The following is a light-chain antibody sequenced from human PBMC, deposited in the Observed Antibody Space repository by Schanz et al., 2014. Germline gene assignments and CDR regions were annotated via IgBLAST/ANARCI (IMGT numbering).Light chain of an antibody. Sequence: QSALTQPASVSGSPGQSITISCTGTSSDVGSYNLVSWYQHHPGKAPKLMIYDVSNRPSGVSNRFSGSKSGNTASLTISGLQAEDEADYYCFSYAGRNTYVFGGGTKLTVL. V-gene: IGLV2-23*02. J-gene: IGLJ3*02. CDR1: SSDVGSYNL. CDR2: DVS. CDR3: FSYAGRNTYV.